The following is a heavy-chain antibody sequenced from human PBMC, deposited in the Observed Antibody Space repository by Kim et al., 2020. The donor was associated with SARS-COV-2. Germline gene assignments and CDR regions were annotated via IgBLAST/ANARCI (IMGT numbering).Heavy chain of an antibody. D-gene: IGHD5-12*01. J-gene: IGHJ4*02. V-gene: IGHV4-30-2*03. Sequence: NQSLKSRVTISVETSKNQFSLKRSSGTAADTAVYYCARHDGSGYDLGVDDWGQGTLVTVSS. CDR3: ARHDGSGYDLGVDD.